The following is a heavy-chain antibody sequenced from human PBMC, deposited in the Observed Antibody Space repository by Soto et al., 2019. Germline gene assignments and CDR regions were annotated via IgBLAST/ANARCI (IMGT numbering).Heavy chain of an antibody. Sequence: GGSLRLSCAASGFTFSSYAMSWVRQAPGKGLEWVSAISGSGGSTYYADSVKGRFTISRDNSKNTLYLQMNSLRAEDTAVYYCASGGYCSNTSCYTRGDYYYGMDVWGQGTTVTVSS. V-gene: IGHV3-23*01. J-gene: IGHJ6*02. D-gene: IGHD2-2*02. CDR2: ISGSGGST. CDR3: ASGGYCSNTSCYTRGDYYYGMDV. CDR1: GFTFSSYA.